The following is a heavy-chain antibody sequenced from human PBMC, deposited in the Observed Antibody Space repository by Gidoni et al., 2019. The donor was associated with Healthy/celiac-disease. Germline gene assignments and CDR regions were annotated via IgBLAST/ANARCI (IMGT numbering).Heavy chain of an antibody. Sequence: EVQLLESGGGLVQPGGSLRLSCAASGFTFSSYGRIWVRQAPGMGLEWVSAIGGSGGSTYYADSVKGRFTISRDNSKNTLYLQMNGLRAEDTAVYYCAKSDYDDYYYYMDVWGTGTTVTVSS. CDR1: GFTFSSYG. D-gene: IGHD4-17*01. CDR3: AKSDYDDYYYYMDV. V-gene: IGHV3-23*01. CDR2: IGGSGGST. J-gene: IGHJ6*03.